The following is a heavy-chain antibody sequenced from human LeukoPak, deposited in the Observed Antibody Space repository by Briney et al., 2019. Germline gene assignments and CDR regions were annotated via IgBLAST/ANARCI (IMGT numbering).Heavy chain of an antibody. V-gene: IGHV3-30*18. CDR2: ISYDGSNK. CDR1: GFTFSSYG. Sequence: GGSLRLSCAAYGFTFSSYGMHWVRQAPGKGLEWVAVISYDGSNKYYGDSVKGLFTISRDNSKNTLYLQMNSLRAEDTAVYYCAKSSHYDFWSGYRYFDYWGQGTLVTVSS. D-gene: IGHD3-3*01. J-gene: IGHJ4*02. CDR3: AKSSHYDFWSGYRYFDY.